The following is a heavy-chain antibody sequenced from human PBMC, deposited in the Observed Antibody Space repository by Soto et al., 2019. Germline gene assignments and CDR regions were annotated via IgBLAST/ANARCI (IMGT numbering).Heavy chain of an antibody. CDR2: INYSGTT. D-gene: IGHD2-2*01. CDR3: ARYLNTAGWFDP. CDR1: GVSISSGGGYF. Sequence: QVQMQESGPGLVKPSQTLSLTCSVSGVSISSGGGYFWSWIRQHPGKGLEWVGYINYSGTTYYSASLESRVIISLDTSKNQFSLKLSSMTAADTAVYYCARYLNTAGWFDPWGQGTLVTVSS. J-gene: IGHJ5*02. V-gene: IGHV4-31*03.